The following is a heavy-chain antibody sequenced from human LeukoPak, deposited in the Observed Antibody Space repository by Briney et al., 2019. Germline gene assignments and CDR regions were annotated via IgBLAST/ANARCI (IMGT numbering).Heavy chain of an antibody. J-gene: IGHJ6*03. Sequence: GGSLRLSCAASGFTFNSYVMNWVRQAPGKGLEWVSSISSSSSYIYYADSVKGRFTISRDNAKNSLYLQMNSLRAEDTAVYYCAKDPNFYYCMDVWGKGTTVTISS. CDR3: AKDPNFYYCMDV. CDR2: ISSSSSYI. V-gene: IGHV3-21*01. CDR1: GFTFNSYV.